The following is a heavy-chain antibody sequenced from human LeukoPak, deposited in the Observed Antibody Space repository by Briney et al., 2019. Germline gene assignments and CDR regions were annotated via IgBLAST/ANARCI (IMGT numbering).Heavy chain of an antibody. CDR3: ARVWFGESFYFDY. J-gene: IGHJ4*02. CDR1: GFSFTSYV. Sequence: PGGSPRLSCAASGFSFTSYVMSWVRQAPGKGLEWISGIRGTGDSTYYVDSVRGRFTISRDNSKNTLYLQMNSLRAEDTAVYYCARVWFGESFYFDYWGQGTLVTVSS. V-gene: IGHV3-23*01. CDR2: IRGTGDST. D-gene: IGHD3-10*01.